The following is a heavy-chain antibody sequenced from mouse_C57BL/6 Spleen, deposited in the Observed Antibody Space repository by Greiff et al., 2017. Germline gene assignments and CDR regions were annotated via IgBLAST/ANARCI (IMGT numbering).Heavy chain of an antibody. Sequence: EVKLQESGGGLVKPGGSLKLSCAASGFTFSDYGMHWVRQAPEKGLEWVAYISSGSSTIYYADTVKGRFTISRDNAKNTLFLQMTSLRSEDTAMYYCARNDGYYVNYAMDYWGQGTSVTVSS. V-gene: IGHV5-17*01. J-gene: IGHJ4*01. D-gene: IGHD2-3*01. CDR1: GFTFSDYG. CDR3: ARNDGYYVNYAMDY. CDR2: ISSGSSTI.